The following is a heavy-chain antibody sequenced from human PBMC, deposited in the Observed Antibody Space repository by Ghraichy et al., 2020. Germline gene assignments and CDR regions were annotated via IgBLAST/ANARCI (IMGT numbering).Heavy chain of an antibody. CDR2: ISSSINYI. CDR1: GFTFRSYT. CDR3: TRAFNPGDLRHQISFSY. V-gene: IGHV3-21*01. Sequence: GGSLRLSCAASGFTFRSYTMNWVRQAPGKGLEWVSSISSSINYIYYADSVKGRFTISRDNAKNSLYLQMNSLRAEDTAVYFCTRAFNPGDLRHQISFSYWGQGTLVTVSS. J-gene: IGHJ4*02. D-gene: IGHD7-27*01.